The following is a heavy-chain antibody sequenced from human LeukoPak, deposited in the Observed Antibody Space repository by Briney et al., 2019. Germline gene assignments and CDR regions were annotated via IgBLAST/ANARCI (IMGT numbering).Heavy chain of an antibody. Sequence: GGSLRLSCAASGFTFSSYGMHWVRQAPGKGLEWVAFIRYDGSNKYYADSVKGRFTISRDNSKNTLYLQMNSLKTEDTAVYYCSYGSGIWFDPWGQGTLVTVSS. J-gene: IGHJ5*02. D-gene: IGHD3-10*01. V-gene: IGHV3-30*02. CDR3: SYGSGIWFDP. CDR2: IRYDGSNK. CDR1: GFTFSSYG.